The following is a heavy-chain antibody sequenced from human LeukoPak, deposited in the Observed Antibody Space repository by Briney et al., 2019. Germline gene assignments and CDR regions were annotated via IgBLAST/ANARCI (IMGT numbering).Heavy chain of an antibody. CDR3: ARAEGRGAAAVPAAFDI. CDR1: GGSISSGSYY. J-gene: IGHJ3*02. CDR2: IYTSGST. D-gene: IGHD6-13*01. Sequence: SQTLSLTCTVSGGSISSGSYYWSWIRQPAGKGLEWIGRIYTSGSTNYNPSLKSRVTISVDTSKNQFSLKLSSVTAADTAVYYCARAEGRGAAAVPAAFDIWGQGTMVTVSS. V-gene: IGHV4-61*02.